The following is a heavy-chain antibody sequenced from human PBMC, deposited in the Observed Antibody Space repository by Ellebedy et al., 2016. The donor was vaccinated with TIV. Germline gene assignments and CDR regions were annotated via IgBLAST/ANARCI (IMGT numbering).Heavy chain of an antibody. J-gene: IGHJ3*02. Sequence: SVKVSXKASGGTFSSFSFSWVRQAPGQGLEWMGIIIPVFGTRNYAQRFQDRVTITADESTNTAYMELSSLRSEDTAVYYCSRDRVVGITPDAFDIWGQGTMVTVSS. D-gene: IGHD3-22*01. V-gene: IGHV1-69*13. CDR3: SRDRVVGITPDAFDI. CDR1: GGTFSSFS. CDR2: IIPVFGTR.